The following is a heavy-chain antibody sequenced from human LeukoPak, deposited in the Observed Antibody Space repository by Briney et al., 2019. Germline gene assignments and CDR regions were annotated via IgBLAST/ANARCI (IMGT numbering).Heavy chain of an antibody. CDR2: ISGSGGST. Sequence: GGSRRLSCAASGFTFSSYAMSWVRQAPGKGMEWVSAISGSGGSTYYADSVKGRFTISRDNSKNTLYLQMNSLRAEDTAVYYCAKTYYDILTGYPIFDYWGQGTLVTVSS. CDR3: AKTYYDILTGYPIFDY. D-gene: IGHD3-9*01. V-gene: IGHV3-23*01. J-gene: IGHJ4*02. CDR1: GFTFSSYA.